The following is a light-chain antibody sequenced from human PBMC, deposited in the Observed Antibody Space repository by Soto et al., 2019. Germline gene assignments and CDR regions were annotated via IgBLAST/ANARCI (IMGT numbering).Light chain of an antibody. V-gene: IGKV1-39*01. CDR2: AAS. CDR3: LQTYTTPRT. J-gene: IGKJ2*02. Sequence: DIQMTQSPSSLSASVGDSVTITCRASQRINNYLNWYQQRPGKAPKLLIYAASSLQSGVPSRFSGSGSGTDFTLTISSLQPEDSTTYYCLQTYTTPRTFGQGTKLEIK. CDR1: QRINNY.